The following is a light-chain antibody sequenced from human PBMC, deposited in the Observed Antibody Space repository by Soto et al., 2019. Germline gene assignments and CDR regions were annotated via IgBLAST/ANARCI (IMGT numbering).Light chain of an antibody. CDR1: QSVGTN. CDR3: QQYSVWPLVT. CDR2: GAS. J-gene: IGKJ4*01. V-gene: IGKV3-15*01. Sequence: EIVMTQSPATLSVSPGERATLSCRASQSVGTNLAWYQQKPGQTPRLLIFGASTRAAVIPARFSGSGSGSEFTLTISSLQSEDFAVYSCQQYSVWPLVTFGGGTKVEIK.